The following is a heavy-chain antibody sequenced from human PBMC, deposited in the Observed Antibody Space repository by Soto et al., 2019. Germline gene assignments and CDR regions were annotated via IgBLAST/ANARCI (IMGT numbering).Heavy chain of an antibody. Sequence: GXSVKVSCRASGGTFISYAISWVRQAPGQGLEWMGGIIPIFGTANYAQKFQGRVTITADESTSTAYMELSSLRSEDTAVYYCARPDIVVVPAAYYYYGMDVWGQGTTVTVSS. CDR2: IIPIFGTA. V-gene: IGHV1-69*13. CDR1: GGTFISYA. D-gene: IGHD2-2*01. J-gene: IGHJ6*02. CDR3: ARPDIVVVPAAYYYYGMDV.